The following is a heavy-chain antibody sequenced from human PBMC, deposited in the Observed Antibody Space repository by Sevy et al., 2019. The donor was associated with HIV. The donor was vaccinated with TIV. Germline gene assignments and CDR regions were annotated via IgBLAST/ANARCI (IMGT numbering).Heavy chain of an antibody. V-gene: IGHV3-30*04. CDR1: GFTFSSYA. CDR3: ARDLGAVVIPARTYFDY. CDR2: LSYDGNNK. Sequence: GGSLRLSCAASGFTFSSYAMHWVRQAPGKGLEWVAVLSYDGNNKYYSYSVKGRFTISRDNSKNTLYLQMNSLRAEDTAVYYCARDLGAVVIPARTYFDYWGQGTLVTVSS. J-gene: IGHJ4*02. D-gene: IGHD2-2*01.